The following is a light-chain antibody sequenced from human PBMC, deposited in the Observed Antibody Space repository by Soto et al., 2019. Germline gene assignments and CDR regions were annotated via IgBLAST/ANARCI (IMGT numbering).Light chain of an antibody. CDR3: QQYNNWPRT. V-gene: IGKV3-15*01. CDR2: GAS. CDR1: QSVSSN. J-gene: IGKJ1*01. Sequence: VITQSPATLTVSPGERATHSCRASQSVSSNLAWYQQKPDQAHRLLIYGASTRATVIPARFSGSGSGTEFTLTISSLQSEDFAVYYCQQYNNWPRTFGQGTKVEIK.